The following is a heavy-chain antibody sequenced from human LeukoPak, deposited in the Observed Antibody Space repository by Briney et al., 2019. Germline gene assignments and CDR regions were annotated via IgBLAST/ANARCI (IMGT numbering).Heavy chain of an antibody. V-gene: IGHV3-7*01. D-gene: IGHD2-15*01. CDR3: ARHSRGSPIDD. CDR2: IRQDASDK. J-gene: IGHJ4*02. CDR1: GFTFNSYW. Sequence: GGSLRLSCAASGFTFNSYWMSWVRQAPEKGPEWLANIRQDASDKQYVDSVKGRFTISRDNAKNSLYLQMNSLSAEDTAVYYCARHSRGSPIDDWGQGTLVTVSS.